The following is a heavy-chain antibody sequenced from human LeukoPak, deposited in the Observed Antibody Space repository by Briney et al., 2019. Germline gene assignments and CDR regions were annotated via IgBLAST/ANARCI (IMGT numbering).Heavy chain of an antibody. J-gene: IGHJ4*02. Sequence: GGSLRLSCAASGFTFSSYAMSWVRQAPGKGLEWVSAISGSGGSTYYADSVKGRFTISRDNSKNTLYLQMNSLRAEDTAVYYCAKATYYDFWSGKGGYYFDYWGQGTLVTVSS. D-gene: IGHD3-3*01. CDR3: AKATYYDFWSGKGGYYFDY. V-gene: IGHV3-23*01. CDR1: GFTFSSYA. CDR2: ISGSGGST.